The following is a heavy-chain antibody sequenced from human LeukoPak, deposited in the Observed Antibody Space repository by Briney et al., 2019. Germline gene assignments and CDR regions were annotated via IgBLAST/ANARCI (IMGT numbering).Heavy chain of an antibody. CDR3: AKGLYFVWWSYFDY. Sequence: GGSLRLSCAASGFTFNNYAMNWVRQAPGKGLEWVSAISDHGGYTYYADSVKGRFTISRDNSKNTLFLQMNSLRVEDTAVYYCAKGLYFVWWSYFDYWGQGTLVTVSS. CDR2: ISDHGGYT. V-gene: IGHV3-23*01. J-gene: IGHJ4*02. D-gene: IGHD3-9*01. CDR1: GFTFNNYA.